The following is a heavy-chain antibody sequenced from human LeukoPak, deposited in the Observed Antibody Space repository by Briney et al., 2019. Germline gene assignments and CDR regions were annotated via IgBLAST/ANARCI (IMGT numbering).Heavy chain of an antibody. CDR1: GFSLSNYW. Sequence: GGSLTVSCAASGFSLSNYWMIWVRQAPGKGLEWVANIKQDGSEKYYVDSVKGRLTISRDNAKNSLFLQMNSLRADDTAVYYCARAGYGDYKWGQGTLVTVSS. V-gene: IGHV3-7*05. J-gene: IGHJ4*02. D-gene: IGHD4-17*01. CDR3: ARAGYGDYK. CDR2: IKQDGSEK.